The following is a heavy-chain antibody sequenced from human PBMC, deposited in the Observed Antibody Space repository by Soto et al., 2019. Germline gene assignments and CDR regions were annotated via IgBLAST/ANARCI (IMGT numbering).Heavy chain of an antibody. Sequence: VQLLESGGGMVQPGGSLRLSCGASGFAFGTYAMNWVRQAPGKGLEWVSGISSRGGSTFYADSVQGRFIISRDNSKTTLYLQMDNLRVEDTAIYYCAKGGAEMLGYYYYFVMDVWGQGTTVSVSS. D-gene: IGHD2-8*01. J-gene: IGHJ6*02. V-gene: IGHV3-23*01. CDR2: ISSRGGST. CDR1: GFAFGTYA. CDR3: AKGGAEMLGYYYYFVMDV.